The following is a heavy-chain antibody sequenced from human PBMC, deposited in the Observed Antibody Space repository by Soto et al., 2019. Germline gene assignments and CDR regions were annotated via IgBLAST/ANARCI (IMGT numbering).Heavy chain of an antibody. CDR1: GFTFTNAW. V-gene: IGHV3-15*07. Sequence: GGSLRLSCAASGFTFTNAWINWVRQAPGKGLEWVGRIKSKTDGGTTDYAEPVKGRFTISRDDSNNMVYLQMNSLKIEDTAVYYCTTDSYSTIIIVRFDYWGHGTLVTVSS. D-gene: IGHD3-22*01. J-gene: IGHJ4*01. CDR3: TTDSYSTIIIVRFDY. CDR2: IKSKTDGGTT.